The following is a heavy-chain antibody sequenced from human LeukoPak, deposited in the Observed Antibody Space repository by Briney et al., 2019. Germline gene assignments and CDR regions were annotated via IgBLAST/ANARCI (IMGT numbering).Heavy chain of an antibody. V-gene: IGHV4-59*01. J-gene: IGHJ4*02. Sequence: PSETLSLTCTVSGDSIRSYYWSWIRQPPGKGLEWIGYVYFSESTKYNPSLKSRVTISIDTSKSQFSLKLSSVTAADTAVYYCARDRSGYDYYFDYWGQGTLVTVSS. CDR1: GDSIRSYY. D-gene: IGHD5-12*01. CDR3: ARDRSGYDYYFDY. CDR2: VYFSEST.